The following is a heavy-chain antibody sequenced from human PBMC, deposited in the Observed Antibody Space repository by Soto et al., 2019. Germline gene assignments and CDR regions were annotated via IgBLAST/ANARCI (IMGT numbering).Heavy chain of an antibody. V-gene: IGHV4-30-2*01. CDR3: ARQRSGWFDP. CDR1: GGSISSGGYS. D-gene: IGHD3-16*01. Sequence: SETLSLTCAVSGGSISSGGYSWSWIRQPPGKGLEWIGYIYHSGSTYYNPSLKSRVTISVDTSKNQFSLKLSSVTAADTAVYYCARQRSGWFDPWGQGTLVTVSS. CDR2: IYHSGST. J-gene: IGHJ5*02.